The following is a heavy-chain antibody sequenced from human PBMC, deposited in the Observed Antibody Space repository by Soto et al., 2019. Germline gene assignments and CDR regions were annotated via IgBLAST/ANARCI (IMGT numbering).Heavy chain of an antibody. V-gene: IGHV4-4*02. Sequence: LSLTCTVSGGSISSSNWWSWVRQPPGKGLEWIGEIYHSGSTNYNPSLKSRVTISVDKSKNQFSLKLSSVTAADTAVYYCARVGDGYNGIDYWGQGTLVTVSS. J-gene: IGHJ4*02. CDR3: ARVGDGYNGIDY. D-gene: IGHD5-12*01. CDR2: IYHSGST. CDR1: GGSISSSNW.